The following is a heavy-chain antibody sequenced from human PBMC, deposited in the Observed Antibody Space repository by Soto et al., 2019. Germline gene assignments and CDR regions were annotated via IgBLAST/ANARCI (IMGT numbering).Heavy chain of an antibody. D-gene: IGHD6-13*01. V-gene: IGHV4-4*02. CDR2: IYHSGSN. CDR3: ARVLALQQQLFRFDP. Sequence: QVQLQESGPGLVKPSGTLSLTCAVSGGSISSSNWWSWVRQPPGKGLEWIGEIYHSGSNNYNQSLKSRVTISVDNSKNQFSLKPSYVTASDTAVYYCARVLALQQQLFRFDPWGQGTLVTVSS. CDR1: GGSISSSNW. J-gene: IGHJ5*02.